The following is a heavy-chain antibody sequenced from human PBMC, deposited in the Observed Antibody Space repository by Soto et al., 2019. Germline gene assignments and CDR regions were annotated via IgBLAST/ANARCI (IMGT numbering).Heavy chain of an antibody. CDR2: ISSSGSTI. J-gene: IGHJ6*02. Sequence: PGGSLRLSCAASGFTFSSYTMNWVRQAPGKGLEWVSYISSSGSTIYYADSVKGRFTISRDNAKNSLYLQMNSLRAEDTAVYYCARARIIYCSSTSCPFGMDVWGQGTTVTVSS. V-gene: IGHV3-48*03. CDR1: GFTFSSYT. D-gene: IGHD2-2*01. CDR3: ARARIIYCSSTSCPFGMDV.